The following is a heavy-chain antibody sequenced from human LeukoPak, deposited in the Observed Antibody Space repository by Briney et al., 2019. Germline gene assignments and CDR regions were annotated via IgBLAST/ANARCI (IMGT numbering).Heavy chain of an antibody. Sequence: SCKASGGTFSSYGMHWVRQAPGKGLEWVAVISYDGSIKYYADSVKGRFTISRDNSKNTLYLQMNSLRAEDTAVYYCAKDLLQYYYGSGTNYWGQGTLVTVSS. J-gene: IGHJ4*02. CDR1: GGTFSSYG. V-gene: IGHV3-30*18. CDR2: ISYDGSIK. D-gene: IGHD3-10*01. CDR3: AKDLLQYYYGSGTNY.